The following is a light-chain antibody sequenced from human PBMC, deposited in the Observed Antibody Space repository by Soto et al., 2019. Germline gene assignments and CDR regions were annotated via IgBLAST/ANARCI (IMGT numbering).Light chain of an antibody. CDR2: DAS. CDR3: QQYETLPIT. Sequence: DIQMTQSPSSLSASVGDRVSITCQASQDIGNNLNWYQQIPGKAPKLLIFDASNLESGVPSRFSGSGSGTDFTFTISSLQPEDIATYYCQQYETLPITFGQGTRLEIK. V-gene: IGKV1-33*01. J-gene: IGKJ5*01. CDR1: QDIGNN.